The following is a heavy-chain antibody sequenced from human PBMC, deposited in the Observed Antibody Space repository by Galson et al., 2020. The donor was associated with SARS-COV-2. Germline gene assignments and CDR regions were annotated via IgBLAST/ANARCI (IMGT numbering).Heavy chain of an antibody. D-gene: IGHD7-27*01. V-gene: IGHV3-7*04. Sequence: LSLTCVGSGFTFSSHWMSWVRQAPGKGLEWVADIKPDGSDKYYVDSVKGRFTIARDNAKNSVYLQMNSLGAGDTAVYYCARGHWGRDYWGQGSLVTVSS. CDR1: GFTFSSHW. J-gene: IGHJ4*02. CDR2: IKPDGSDK. CDR3: ARGHWGRDY.